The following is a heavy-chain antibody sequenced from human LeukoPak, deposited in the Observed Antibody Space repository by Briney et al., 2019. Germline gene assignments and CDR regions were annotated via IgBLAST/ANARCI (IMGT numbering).Heavy chain of an antibody. CDR3: AKVLITMVRGVIGSEYYFDY. D-gene: IGHD3-10*01. CDR2: ISGSGGST. V-gene: IGHV3-23*01. CDR1: GFTFSNAW. J-gene: IGHJ4*02. Sequence: GGSLRLSCAASGFTFSNAWMSWVRQAPGKGLEWVSAISGSGGSTYYADSVKGRFTISRDNSKNTLYLQMNSLRAEDTAVYYCAKVLITMVRGVIGSEYYFDYWGQGTLVTVSS.